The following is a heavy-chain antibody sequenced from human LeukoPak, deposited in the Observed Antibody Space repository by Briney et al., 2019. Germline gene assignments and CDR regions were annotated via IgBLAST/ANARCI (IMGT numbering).Heavy chain of an antibody. CDR3: ARDRVVYPVYYYYGMDV. D-gene: IGHD1-14*01. CDR1: GYTFTSYG. V-gene: IGHV1-18*01. J-gene: IGHJ6*02. CDR2: ISAYNGNT. Sequence: GASVTVSFMASGYTFTSYGISWVRQAPGQGLEWMGWISAYNGNTNYAQKLQGRVTMTTDTSTSTAYMELRSLRSDDTAVYYCARDRVVYPVYYYYGMDVWGQGTTVTVSS.